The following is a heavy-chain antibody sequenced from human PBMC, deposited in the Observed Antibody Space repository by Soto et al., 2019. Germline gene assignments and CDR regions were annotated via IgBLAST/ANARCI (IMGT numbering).Heavy chain of an antibody. V-gene: IGHV3-23*01. D-gene: IGHD3-9*01. CDR3: ARHILITILGYYYGMDV. CDR2: IIGSGGSA. Sequence: EVRLLESGGGLVQPGGPLRLSCAASGFTFSSYAISWVRQAPGKGLEWVSTIIGSGGSANYADSVKGRFTISRDSSKNTLYPQMNSLRADDTAVYYCARHILITILGYYYGMDVWGQGTTVTVSS. J-gene: IGHJ6*01. CDR1: GFTFSSYA.